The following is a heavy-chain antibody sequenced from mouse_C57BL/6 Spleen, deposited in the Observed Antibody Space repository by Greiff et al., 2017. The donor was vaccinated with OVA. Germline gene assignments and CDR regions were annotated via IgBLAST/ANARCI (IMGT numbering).Heavy chain of an antibody. J-gene: IGHJ3*01. Sequence: EVQLQQSGPELVKPGASVKISCKASGYTFTDYYMNWVKQSHGKSLEWIGDINPNNGGTSYNQKFKGKATLTVDKSSSTAYMELRSLTSEDSAVYYCARGGDGYALFAYWGQGALVTVSA. CDR2: INPNNGGT. D-gene: IGHD2-2*01. V-gene: IGHV1-26*01. CDR3: ARGGDGYALFAY. CDR1: GYTFTDYY.